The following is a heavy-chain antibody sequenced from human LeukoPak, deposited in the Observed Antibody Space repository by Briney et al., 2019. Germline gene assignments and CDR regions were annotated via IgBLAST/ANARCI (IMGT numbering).Heavy chain of an antibody. CDR2: INTSGGST. D-gene: IGHD2-2*01. J-gene: IGHJ4*02. Sequence: GASVKVSCKASGYTFTSYYMHWVRQAPGKGLEWMGIINTSGGSTSYAQKVQGRLTTTRDTSTSTVYMELSSLRSEDTAVYYCARDCSSTSCRRDYWGQGTLVTVSS. CDR1: GYTFTSYY. CDR3: ARDCSSTSCRRDY. V-gene: IGHV1-46*01.